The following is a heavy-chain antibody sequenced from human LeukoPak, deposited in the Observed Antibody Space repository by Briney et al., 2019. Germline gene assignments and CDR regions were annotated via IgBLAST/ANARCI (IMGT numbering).Heavy chain of an antibody. Sequence: SGPTLVKPTQTLTLTCTFSGFSLSTSGVGVGWIRQPPGKALEWLALIYWDDAKRYTPSLRNRLTITKDTSKNQVVLTMTNIGPVDTATYYCAHLGDGLNFDYWGQGTLVTVSS. CDR3: AHLGDGLNFDY. CDR1: GFSLSTSGVG. D-gene: IGHD3-16*01. V-gene: IGHV2-5*02. J-gene: IGHJ4*02. CDR2: IYWDDAK.